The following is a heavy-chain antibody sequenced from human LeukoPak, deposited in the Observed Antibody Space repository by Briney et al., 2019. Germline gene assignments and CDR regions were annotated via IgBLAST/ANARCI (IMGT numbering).Heavy chain of an antibody. CDR2: IIPIVNIT. CDR1: GGTLSSYA. Sequence: GSSVKVSCKASGGTLSSYAITWVRQAPGQGLEWMGTIIPIVNITSFAQKFQGRVTITADKSTSTAYMELSSLDSEDAAMYYCARGPNCGGDCYSYFDYWGQGTLVIVSS. J-gene: IGHJ4*02. CDR3: ARGPNCGGDCYSYFDY. V-gene: IGHV1-69*04. D-gene: IGHD2-21*02.